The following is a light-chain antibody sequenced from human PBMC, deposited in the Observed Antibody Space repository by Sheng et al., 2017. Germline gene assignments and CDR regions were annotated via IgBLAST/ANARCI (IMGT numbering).Light chain of an antibody. CDR2: DAF. CDR3: QQYNKWPLY. J-gene: IGKJ4*01. CDR1: QSINN. V-gene: IGKV3-15*01. Sequence: EIVMTQSPTTLSVSPGESATLSCRASQSINNLAWYQQKPGQPPRLLIFDAFTRATDVPTRFSGDGSETEFTLTISNLQSDDFAVYYCQQYNKWPLYFGGGTK.